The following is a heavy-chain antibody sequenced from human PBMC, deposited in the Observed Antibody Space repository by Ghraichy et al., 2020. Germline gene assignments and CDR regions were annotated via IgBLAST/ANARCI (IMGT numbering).Heavy chain of an antibody. V-gene: IGHV4-34*01. D-gene: IGHD5-12*01. Sequence: SETLSLTCAVYGGSFSGYYWSWIRQPPGKGLEWIGEINHSGSTNYNPSLKSRVTISVDTSKNQFSLKLSSVTAADTAVYYCARGRGKWLRHYYFDYWGQGNLVTVSS. CDR1: GGSFSGYY. CDR2: INHSGST. J-gene: IGHJ4*02. CDR3: ARGRGKWLRHYYFDY.